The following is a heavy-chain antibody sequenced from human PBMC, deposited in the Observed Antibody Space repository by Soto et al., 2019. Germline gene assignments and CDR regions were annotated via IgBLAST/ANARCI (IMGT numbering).Heavy chain of an antibody. V-gene: IGHV1-18*01. CDR3: ARERRWEPLLY. CDR1: GYTFSNYG. J-gene: IGHJ4*02. CDR2: VSAYNRNT. D-gene: IGHD1-26*01. Sequence: QVQLVQSGPEVKKPGASVKVSCKGSGYTFSNYGVTWVRQAPGQGLERLGWVSAYNRNTDYAQKSEDRATMPIDTSTNTAYLELRGLTPDDTAVYYCARERRWEPLLYWGQGTL.